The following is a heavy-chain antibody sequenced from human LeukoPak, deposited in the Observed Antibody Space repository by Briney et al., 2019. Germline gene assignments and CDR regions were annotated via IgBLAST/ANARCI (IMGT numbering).Heavy chain of an antibody. CDR2: INPNSGGT. Sequence: ASVKVSCKASGYTFTGYYMHWVRQAPGQGLEWMGWINPNSGGTNYAQKFQGWVTMTRDTSISTAYMELSRLRSDDTALYYCARGVPPAAMRGVGDAFDIWGQGTMVTVSS. D-gene: IGHD2-2*01. CDR3: ARGVPPAAMRGVGDAFDI. V-gene: IGHV1-2*04. CDR1: GYTFTGYY. J-gene: IGHJ3*02.